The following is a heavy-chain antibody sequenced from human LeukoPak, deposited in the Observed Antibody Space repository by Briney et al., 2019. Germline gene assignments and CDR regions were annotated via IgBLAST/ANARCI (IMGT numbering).Heavy chain of an antibody. D-gene: IGHD3-22*01. CDR2: IYPRDSDT. CDR3: ARRHYYDSLFDY. Sequence: GESLKISCKGSGYTFTSHWIGWVRQMPGRGLEWMGTIYPRDSDTRYSPSFRGQVTISADKSTSTIYLQWSSLKASDSAMYYCARRHYYDSLFDYWGQGTLVTVSS. J-gene: IGHJ4*02. V-gene: IGHV5-51*01. CDR1: GYTFTSHW.